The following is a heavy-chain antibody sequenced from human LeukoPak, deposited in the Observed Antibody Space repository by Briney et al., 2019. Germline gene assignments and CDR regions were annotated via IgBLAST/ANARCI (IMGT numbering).Heavy chain of an antibody. V-gene: IGHV4-61*01. CDR1: GGSVSSGSYY. J-gene: IGHJ4*02. CDR2: IYYSGST. CDR3: ARAPGAPEFGY. Sequence: SETLSLTCTVSGGSVSSGSYYWSWIRQPPGKGLEWIGYIYYSGSTNYNPSLKGRVTISVDTSKNQFSLKLSSVTAADTAVYYCARAPGAPEFGYWGQGTLVTVSS.